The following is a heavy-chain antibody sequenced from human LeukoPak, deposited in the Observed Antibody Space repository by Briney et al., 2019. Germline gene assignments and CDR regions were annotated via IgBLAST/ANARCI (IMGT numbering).Heavy chain of an antibody. J-gene: IGHJ6*02. CDR1: GYTFTGYY. CDR3: ARTPRGYCSSTSCYSGSGYYYYYGMDV. D-gene: IGHD2-2*01. V-gene: IGHV1-2*02. Sequence: ASVKVSRKASGYTFTGYYMHWVRQAPGQGLEWMGWINPNSGGTNYAQKFQGRVTMTRDTSISTAYMELSRLRSDDTAVYYCARTPRGYCSSTSCYSGSGYYYYYGMDVWGQGTTVTVSS. CDR2: INPNSGGT.